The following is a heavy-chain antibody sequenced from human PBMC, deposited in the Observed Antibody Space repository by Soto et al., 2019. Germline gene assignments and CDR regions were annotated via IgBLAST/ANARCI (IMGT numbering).Heavy chain of an antibody. Sequence: QVHLEQSGPEVQKPGASVKVACRASGNTFMNHGISWVRQAPGQGLDRMGWISPYNDNTNYAQKFQGRVSMTTDLSTSTAYMQLRSLRSDDTAVYYWATLRTSGYRTHYFCGMDVWGQGTTVAVSS. CDR2: ISPYNDNT. D-gene: IGHD3-16*01. V-gene: IGHV1-18*04. CDR3: ATLRTSGYRTHYFCGMDV. CDR1: GNTFMNHG. J-gene: IGHJ6*02.